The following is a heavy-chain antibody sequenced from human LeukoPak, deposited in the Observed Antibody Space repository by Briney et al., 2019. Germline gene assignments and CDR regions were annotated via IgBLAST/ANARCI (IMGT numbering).Heavy chain of an antibody. D-gene: IGHD1-26*01. V-gene: IGHV3-48*03. CDR2: ISSNAGTI. Sequence: GGSLRLSCAASGFTFSSYEMNWFRQAPGKGLEWVSYISSNAGTIYYADSVKFRFTISRDNAKNSLYLQMNSLRAEDSAVYYCARKTVGAKNWFDPWGQGTLVTVSS. CDR1: GFTFSSYE. J-gene: IGHJ5*02. CDR3: ARKTVGAKNWFDP.